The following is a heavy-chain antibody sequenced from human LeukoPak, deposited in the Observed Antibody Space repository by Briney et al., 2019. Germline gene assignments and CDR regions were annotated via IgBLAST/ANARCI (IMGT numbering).Heavy chain of an antibody. CDR2: ISGSGSGGST. V-gene: IGHV3-23*01. D-gene: IGHD3-10*01. Sequence: GGSLRLSCAASGFPLSRSAMSWVRQAPGKGLEWVSNISGSGSGGSTYYADSVKGRFTISRDNSKNTLYLQMNSLRAEDTAVYYCAKDDSALWFGELSHYFNWWGRGTLVTVSS. CDR1: GFPLSRSA. CDR3: AKDDSALWFGELSHYFNW. J-gene: IGHJ4*02.